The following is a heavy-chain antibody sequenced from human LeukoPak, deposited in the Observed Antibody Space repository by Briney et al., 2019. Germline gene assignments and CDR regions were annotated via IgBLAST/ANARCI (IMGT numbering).Heavy chain of an antibody. V-gene: IGHV4-39*07. CDR2: IYHSGST. CDR1: GGSISNSRDY. CDR3: ARDFLGYCSGGSCGTFDY. J-gene: IGHJ4*02. D-gene: IGHD2-15*01. Sequence: SETLSLTCTVSGGSISNSRDYWGWIRQPPGKGLEWIGSIYHSGSTYYNPSLKSRVTISVDTSKNQFSLKLSSVTAADTAVYCCARDFLGYCSGGSCGTFDYWGQGTLVTVSS.